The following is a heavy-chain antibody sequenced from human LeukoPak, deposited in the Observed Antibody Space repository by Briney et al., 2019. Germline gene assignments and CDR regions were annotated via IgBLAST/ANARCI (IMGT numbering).Heavy chain of an antibody. D-gene: IGHD6-19*01. CDR3: AKKLWYSSGWCYFDY. J-gene: IGHJ4*02. V-gene: IGHV3-23*01. CDR2: ISASGGYT. CDR1: GFTFSSYA. Sequence: GGSLRLSCAASGFTFSSYAMNWVRQAPGKGLEWVSTISASGGYTYYADSVKGRFTISRDNSKNTLYLQMNSLGAEDTAVYYCAKKLWYSSGWCYFDYWGQGTLVTVSS.